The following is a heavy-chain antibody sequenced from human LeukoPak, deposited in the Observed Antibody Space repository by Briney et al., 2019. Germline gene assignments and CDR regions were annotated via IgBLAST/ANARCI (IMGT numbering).Heavy chain of an antibody. J-gene: IGHJ4*02. V-gene: IGHV3-23*01. Sequence: PGGSLRLSCAVSGITLSNYGMSWVRRAPGKGLEWVAGISDSGGTTSYADSVKGRFTISRDNPKNTLYLQMNSLRAEDTAVYFCAKRGVVIRVILVGFHKEAYYFDSWGQGALVTVSS. CDR1: GITLSNYG. CDR3: AKRGVVIRVILVGFHKEAYYFDS. CDR2: ISDSGGTT. D-gene: IGHD3-22*01.